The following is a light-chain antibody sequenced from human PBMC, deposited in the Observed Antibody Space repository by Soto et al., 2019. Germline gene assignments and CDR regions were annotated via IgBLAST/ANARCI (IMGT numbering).Light chain of an antibody. Sequence: DIVMTQSPDSLAVSLGERATINCKSSQSVLYSSNNKNYLAWYQQKSGQPPKLLIYWASTRESGVPDRFSGSGSGTDFTLTISSLQAEDVAVSYCQQYYTIAPFTFGQGTKLEIK. CDR2: WAS. CDR1: QSVLYSSNNKNY. J-gene: IGKJ2*01. V-gene: IGKV4-1*01. CDR3: QQYYTIAPFT.